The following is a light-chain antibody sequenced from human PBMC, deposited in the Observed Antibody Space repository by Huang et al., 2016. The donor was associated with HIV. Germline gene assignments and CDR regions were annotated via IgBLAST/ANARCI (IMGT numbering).Light chain of an antibody. Sequence: IVMTPSPATLSVSPGERVTLPCRANRSVSSNLAWYQQRPGQAPRLLIYGSSTRAPGIPARFSGSGSGTDFSLTISSLQSEDFALYYCHQYNNWLLSFGGGTRVDI. CDR3: HQYNNWLLS. J-gene: IGKJ4*01. CDR2: GSS. CDR1: RSVSSN. V-gene: IGKV3-15*01.